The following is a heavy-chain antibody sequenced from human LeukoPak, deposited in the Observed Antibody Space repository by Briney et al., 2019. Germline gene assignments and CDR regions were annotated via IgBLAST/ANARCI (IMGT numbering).Heavy chain of an antibody. J-gene: IGHJ6*02. CDR3: AGDSTVTLSYGMDV. CDR2: IKQDGSEK. V-gene: IGHV3-7*03. D-gene: IGHD4-17*01. Sequence: PGGSLRLSCAASGFTFSTYWMTWVRQAPGKGLECVANIKQDGSEKYYVDFVKGRFTISRDNAKNSLYLQMNSLRADDSAVYYCAGDSTVTLSYGMDVWGQGTTVTVSS. CDR1: GFTFSTYW.